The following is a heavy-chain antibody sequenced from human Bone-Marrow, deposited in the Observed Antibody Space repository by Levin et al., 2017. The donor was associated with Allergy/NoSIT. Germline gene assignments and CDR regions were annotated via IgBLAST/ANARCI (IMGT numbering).Heavy chain of an antibody. Sequence: SCAASGFTFSTYGMHWVRQAPGKGLEWVAIIWYDGSNKFYADSVKGRFTISRDNSKNTLYLQMNSLRVEDTAVYFCARGLEYSGLPWGQGTLVTVSS. CDR3: ARGLEYSGLP. V-gene: IGHV3-33*01. CDR2: IWYDGSNK. D-gene: IGHD5-12*01. CDR1: GFTFSTYG. J-gene: IGHJ5*02.